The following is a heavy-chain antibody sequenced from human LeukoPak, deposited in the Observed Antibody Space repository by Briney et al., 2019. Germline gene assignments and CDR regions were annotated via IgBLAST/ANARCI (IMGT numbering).Heavy chain of an antibody. Sequence: ASETLSLTCTVSGGSISSYYWSWIRQPPGKGLEWIGYIYYSGSTNYNPSLKSRVTISVDTSKNQFSLKLSSVTAADTAVYYCARDVSPDYWGQGTLVTVSS. CDR2: IYYSGST. CDR1: GGSISSYY. CDR3: ARDVSPDY. J-gene: IGHJ4*02. D-gene: IGHD5/OR15-5a*01. V-gene: IGHV4-59*01.